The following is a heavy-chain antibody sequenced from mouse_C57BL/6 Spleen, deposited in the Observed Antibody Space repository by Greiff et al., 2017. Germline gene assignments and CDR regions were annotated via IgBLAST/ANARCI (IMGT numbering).Heavy chain of an antibody. D-gene: IGHD2-5*01. J-gene: IGHJ2*01. V-gene: IGHV5-17*01. Sequence: EVMLVESGGGLVKPGGSLKLSCAASGFTFSDYGMNWVRQAPEKGLQWVAYISSGSSTIYYADTVKGRFTISRDNAKNTLFLQMTSLRSEDTAMYYCAIHSNYHFDYWGQGTTLTVSS. CDR2: ISSGSSTI. CDR1: GFTFSDYG. CDR3: AIHSNYHFDY.